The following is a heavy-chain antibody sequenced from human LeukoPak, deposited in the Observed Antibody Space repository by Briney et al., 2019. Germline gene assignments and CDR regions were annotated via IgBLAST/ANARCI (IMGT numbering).Heavy chain of an antibody. Sequence: PSETLSLTCTVSGGSISSSSYYWGWIRQPPGKGLEWIGYIYYSGSTNYNPSLKSRVTISVDTSKNQFSLKLSSVTAADTAVYYCARDIAGFDYWGQGTLVTVSS. CDR3: ARDIAGFDY. V-gene: IGHV4-61*01. CDR2: IYYSGST. J-gene: IGHJ4*02. D-gene: IGHD2-15*01. CDR1: GGSISSSSYY.